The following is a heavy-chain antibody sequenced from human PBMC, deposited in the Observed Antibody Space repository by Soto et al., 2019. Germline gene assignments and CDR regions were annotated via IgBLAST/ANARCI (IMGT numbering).Heavy chain of an antibody. J-gene: IGHJ6*02. V-gene: IGHV1-18*01. Sequence: RYGISLVRRAPGNRLKRMGWISAYNGNTNYAQKLQGRVTMTTDTSTSTAYMELRSLRSDDTAVYYCARDVGDFEWFGDLKGNYGMDVCGQGTTVTVYS. CDR3: ARDVGDFEWFGDLKGNYGMDV. D-gene: IGHD3-10*01. CDR1: RYG. CDR2: ISAYNGNT.